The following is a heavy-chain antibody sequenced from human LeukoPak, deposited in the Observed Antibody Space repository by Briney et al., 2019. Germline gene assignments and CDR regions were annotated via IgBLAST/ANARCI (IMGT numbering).Heavy chain of an antibody. Sequence: SETLSLTCAVYGGSFSGYYWSWIRQPPGKGLEWIGEINHSGSTNYNPSLKSRDTISVDTSKNQFSLKLSSVTAADTAVYYCARGNRITMVRGVDYWGQGTLVTVSS. J-gene: IGHJ4*02. CDR1: GGSFSGYY. V-gene: IGHV4-34*01. CDR3: ARGNRITMVRGVDY. CDR2: INHSGST. D-gene: IGHD3-10*01.